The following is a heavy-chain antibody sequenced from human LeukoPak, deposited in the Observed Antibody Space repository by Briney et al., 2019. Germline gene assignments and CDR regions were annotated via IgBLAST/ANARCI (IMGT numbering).Heavy chain of an antibody. CDR2: ISSSSYI. D-gene: IGHD3-10*01. CDR1: GFTFSSYS. V-gene: IGHV3-21*01. CDR3: ARDYYGSGSYDRLDY. Sequence: GGSLRLSCAASGFTFSSYSMNWVRQAPGKGLEWVSSISSSSYIYYADSVKGRFTISRDNAKNSLYLQMNSLRAEDTAVYYCARDYYGSGSYDRLDYWGQGTLVTVSS. J-gene: IGHJ4*02.